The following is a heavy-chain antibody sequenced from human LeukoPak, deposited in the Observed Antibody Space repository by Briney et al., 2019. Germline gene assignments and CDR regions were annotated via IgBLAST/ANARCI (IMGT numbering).Heavy chain of an antibody. V-gene: IGHV3-53*04. Sequence: GGSLRLSCAASGFTVSSNYMSWVRQAPGKGLEWVSVIYSGGSTYYADSVKGRFTISRHNSKNTLYLQMNSLRAEDTAVYYCARDSAAAGRTTPLFLWGQGTLVTVSS. J-gene: IGHJ4*02. CDR1: GFTVSSNY. D-gene: IGHD6-13*01. CDR2: IYSGGST. CDR3: ARDSAAAGRTTPLFL.